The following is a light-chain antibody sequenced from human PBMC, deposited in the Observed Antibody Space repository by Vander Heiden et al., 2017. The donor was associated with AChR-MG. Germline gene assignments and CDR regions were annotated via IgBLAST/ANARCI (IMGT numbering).Light chain of an antibody. CDR2: DVS. CDR1: SSDVGGYNY. V-gene: IGLV2-8*01. CDR3: SSYGGSNNFVV. J-gene: IGLJ2*01. Sequence: QSALTQPPSASGSAGQSVTISCTGNSSDVGGYNYVSWYQQHPGKAPNLLIYDVSKRPSGVPDRFSGSKSGNTASLTVSGLQAEDEADYYCSSYGGSNNFVVFGGGTKLTVL.